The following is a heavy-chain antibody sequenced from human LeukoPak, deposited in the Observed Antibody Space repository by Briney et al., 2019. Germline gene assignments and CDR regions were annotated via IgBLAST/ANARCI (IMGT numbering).Heavy chain of an antibody. CDR3: AREDSLYYYDSSGYYYY. CDR2: INHSGST. J-gene: IGHJ4*02. D-gene: IGHD3-22*01. CDR1: GGSFSGYH. Sequence: PSETLSLTCAVYGGSFSGYHWSWIRQPPGKGLEWIGEINHSGSTNYNPSLKSRVTISVDTSKNQFSLKLSSVTAADTAVYYCAREDSLYYYDSSGYYYYWGQGTLVTVSS. V-gene: IGHV4-34*01.